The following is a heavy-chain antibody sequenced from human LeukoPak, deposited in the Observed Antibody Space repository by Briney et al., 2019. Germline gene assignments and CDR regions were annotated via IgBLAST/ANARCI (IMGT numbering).Heavy chain of an antibody. CDR3: AKFQYYYDSSGYQEEAFDI. CDR2: ISYDGSNK. Sequence: GGSLRLSCAASGFTFSSYGMHWVRQAPGKGLEWVAVISYDGSNKYYADSVKGRSTISRDNSKNTLYLQMNSLRAEDTAVYYCAKFQYYYDSSGYQEEAFDIWGQGTMVTVSS. CDR1: GFTFSSYG. V-gene: IGHV3-30*18. D-gene: IGHD3-22*01. J-gene: IGHJ3*02.